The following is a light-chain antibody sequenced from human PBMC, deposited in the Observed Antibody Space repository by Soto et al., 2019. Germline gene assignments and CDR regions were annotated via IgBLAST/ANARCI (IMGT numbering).Light chain of an antibody. J-gene: IGLJ2*01. CDR1: SSNIGNNA. Sequence: QSVLTQPPSVSEAPRQRVTISCSGSSSNIGNNAVNWYQQLPGKAPNLLIYYDDLLPSGVSDRFSGSKSGTSASLAIIWLQAEDEADYYCAAWDDSLNGQVFGGGTKLTVL. CDR2: YDD. CDR3: AAWDDSLNGQV. V-gene: IGLV1-36*01.